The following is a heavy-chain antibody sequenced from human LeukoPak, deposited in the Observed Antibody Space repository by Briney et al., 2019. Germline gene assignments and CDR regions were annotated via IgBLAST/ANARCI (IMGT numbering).Heavy chain of an antibody. D-gene: IGHD5-18*01. V-gene: IGHV3-74*01. CDR2: TNSDGSST. Sequence: HPGGSLRLSCAASGFTFSSYWIHWVRQAPGKGLVWVSRTNSDGSSTSYAASVKGRFTISRDNVKNTVYLQMNSPRAEDTAVYYCTRGGGGNSFGQFDSWGQGTLVTVSS. CDR1: GFTFSSYW. CDR3: TRGGGGNSFGQFDS. J-gene: IGHJ4*02.